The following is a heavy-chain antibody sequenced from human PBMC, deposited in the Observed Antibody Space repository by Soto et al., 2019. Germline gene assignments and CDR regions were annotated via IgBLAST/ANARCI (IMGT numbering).Heavy chain of an antibody. CDR2: INHSGST. J-gene: IGHJ4*02. CDR3: ARDKITGLFDY. V-gene: IGHV4-39*07. Sequence: SETLSLTCNVSGGSIYRSNYYWTWIRQPPGTGLEWIGEINHSGSTNYNPSPKSRVTISVDTSKNQFSLKLTSVTAADTAVYYCARDKITGLFDYWGQGTLVTVS. CDR1: GGSIYRSNYY. D-gene: IGHD2-8*02.